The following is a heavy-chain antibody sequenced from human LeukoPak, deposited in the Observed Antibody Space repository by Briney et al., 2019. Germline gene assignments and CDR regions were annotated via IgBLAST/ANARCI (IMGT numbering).Heavy chain of an antibody. CDR1: GFNFGSYA. Sequence: PGGSLRLSCAASGFNFGSYAMSWVRQAPGRGLEWGSSISGSGGSTYYADSVKGRVIISRDNSKNTVNLQMNSLRAEDTALYYCAKTLVGATAYFDSWGQGTLVTVSS. CDR2: ISGSGGST. D-gene: IGHD1-26*01. J-gene: IGHJ4*02. CDR3: AKTLVGATAYFDS. V-gene: IGHV3-23*01.